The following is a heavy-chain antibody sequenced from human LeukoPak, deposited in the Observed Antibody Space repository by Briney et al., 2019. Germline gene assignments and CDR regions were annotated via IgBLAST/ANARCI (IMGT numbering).Heavy chain of an antibody. Sequence: GGSLRLSCAASGFTFSDYGIHWVRQAPGEGLEWVAFIRYDGSNKYYADSVKGRFTISRDNSKNTLYLQMNSLRAEDTAVYYCARGRSSGWYYWGQGTLVTVSS. V-gene: IGHV3-30*02. CDR2: IRYDGSNK. D-gene: IGHD6-19*01. J-gene: IGHJ4*02. CDR3: ARGRSSGWYY. CDR1: GFTFSDYG.